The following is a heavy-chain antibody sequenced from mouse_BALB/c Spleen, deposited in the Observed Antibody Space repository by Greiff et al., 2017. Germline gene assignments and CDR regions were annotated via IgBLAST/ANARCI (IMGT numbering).Heavy chain of an antibody. CDR1: GYTFTSYT. Sequence: QVQLQQSAAELARPGASVKMSCKASGYTFTSYTMHWVKQRPGQGLEWIGYINPSSGYTEYNQKFKDKTTLTADKSSSTAYMQLSSLTSEDSAVYYCARWVLRYGYAMDYWGQGTSVTVSS. V-gene: IGHV1-4*02. CDR3: ARWVLRYGYAMDY. J-gene: IGHJ4*01. D-gene: IGHD1-1*01. CDR2: INPSSGYT.